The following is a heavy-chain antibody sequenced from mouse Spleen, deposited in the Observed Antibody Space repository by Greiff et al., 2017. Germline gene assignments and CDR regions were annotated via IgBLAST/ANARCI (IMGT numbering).Heavy chain of an antibody. D-gene: IGHD2-4*01. Sequence: VQLQQPGAELVRPGASVNLSCKASGYTFTSYWINWVKQRPGQGLEWIGNIYPSDTYANYNQNFKDKATLTVDKSSSTAYMQLSSPTSEDSAVYYCTRGGDDYDRRMDYWGQGTSVTVSS. V-gene: IGHV1-69*02. J-gene: IGHJ4*01. CDR2: IYPSDTYA. CDR1: GYTFTSYW. CDR3: TRGGDDYDRRMDY.